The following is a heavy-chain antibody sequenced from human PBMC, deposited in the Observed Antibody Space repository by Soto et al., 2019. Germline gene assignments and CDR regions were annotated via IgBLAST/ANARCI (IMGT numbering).Heavy chain of an antibody. CDR2: IKRDGSEK. CDR1: GFTFGNNW. V-gene: IGHV3-7*03. Sequence: EVQLVESGGGLVQPGGSLRLSCAASGFTFGNNWMSWVRQAQGKGLEWVANIKRDGSEKYYVDSVKGRFAISRENAKNTLYLQMNSLRADDTAVYYCASLEWESSGYADYWGQGTLVTVSS. D-gene: IGHD3-3*01. CDR3: ASLEWESSGYADY. J-gene: IGHJ4*02.